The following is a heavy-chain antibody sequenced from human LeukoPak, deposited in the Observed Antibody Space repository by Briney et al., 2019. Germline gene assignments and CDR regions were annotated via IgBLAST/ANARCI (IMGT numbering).Heavy chain of an antibody. CDR1: GFTFSSYV. D-gene: IGHD6-13*01. V-gene: IGHV3-7*01. CDR3: ARDRSSSWYSPPRYYYYYYMDV. J-gene: IGHJ6*03. Sequence: GGSLRLSCAASGFTFSSYVMHWVRQAPGKGLEWMANIQEDGSEKYYVDSVKGRFTISRDNAKNSLYVHMNSLRAEDTAVYYCARDRSSSWYSPPRYYYYYYMDVWGKGTTVTVSS. CDR2: IQEDGSEK.